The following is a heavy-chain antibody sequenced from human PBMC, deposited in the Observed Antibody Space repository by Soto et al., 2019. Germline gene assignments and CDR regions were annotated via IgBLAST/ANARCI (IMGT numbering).Heavy chain of an antibody. J-gene: IGHJ4*02. V-gene: IGHV3-74*01. D-gene: IGHD4-17*01. CDR2: IKTDGSFS. Sequence: VESGGGLVQPGGSLRLSCAASGFTFSSYYMHWVRQAPGKGLVWISRIKTDGSFSSYADSVKGRFTISRDNARNTLFLQMNSLSDDDTAVYYCARGFYGDPPALDYWGQGTLVSVSS. CDR1: GFTFSSYY. CDR3: ARGFYGDPPALDY.